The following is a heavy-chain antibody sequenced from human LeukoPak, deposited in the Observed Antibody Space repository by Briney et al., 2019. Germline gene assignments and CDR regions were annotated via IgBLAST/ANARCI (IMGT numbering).Heavy chain of an antibody. CDR2: ISSNGGST. V-gene: IGHV3-64*01. CDR3: ARDGYSSSWSGGLWNNWFDP. J-gene: IGHJ5*02. D-gene: IGHD6-13*01. Sequence: GGSLRLSCAASGFTFSSYAMHWVRQAPGKGLEYVSAISSNGGSTYYANSVKGRFTISRDNSKNTLYLQMGSLRAEDMAVYYCARDGYSSSWSGGLWNNWFDPWGQGTLVTVSS. CDR1: GFTFSSYA.